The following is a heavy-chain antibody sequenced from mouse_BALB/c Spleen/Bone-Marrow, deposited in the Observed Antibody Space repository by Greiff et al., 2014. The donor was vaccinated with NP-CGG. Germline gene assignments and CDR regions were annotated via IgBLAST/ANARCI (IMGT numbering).Heavy chain of an antibody. Sequence: EVQGVESGAELVKPGASVKLSCTASGFNIKDTYMHWVKQRPEQGLEWIGRIDPANGNTKYDPKFQGKATITADTSSNTAYLQLSSLTSEDTAVYYCAGYLYGYTATFDYWGQGTTLTVSS. D-gene: IGHD1-2*01. CDR2: IDPANGNT. CDR1: GFNIKDTY. J-gene: IGHJ2*01. CDR3: AGYLYGYTATFDY. V-gene: IGHV14-3*02.